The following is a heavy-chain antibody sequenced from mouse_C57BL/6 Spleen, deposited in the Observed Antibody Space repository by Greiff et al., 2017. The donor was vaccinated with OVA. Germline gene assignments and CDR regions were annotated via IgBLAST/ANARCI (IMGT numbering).Heavy chain of an antibody. CDR1: GYTFTSYW. Sequence: QVQLQQPGAELVKPGASVKMSCKASGYTFTSYWITWVKQRPGQGLEWIGMIHPNSGSTNYNETFKSKATLTVDKSSSTAYMQLSSLTSEDSAVYYCARYSQGYFDYWGKGTTLTVSS. D-gene: IGHD2-12*01. J-gene: IGHJ2*01. CDR2: IHPNSGST. V-gene: IGHV1-64*01. CDR3: ARYSQGYFDY.